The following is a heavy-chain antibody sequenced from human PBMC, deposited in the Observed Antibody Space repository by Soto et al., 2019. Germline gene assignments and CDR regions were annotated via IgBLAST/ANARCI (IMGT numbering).Heavy chain of an antibody. J-gene: IGHJ6*02. V-gene: IGHV4-39*01. Sequence: QLQLQESGPGLVKPSETLSLTCTVSGGSISSSSYYWGWIRQPPGKGLEWIGSIYYSGSTYYNPXXQCRVTISVDXXKXQXXLKLSSVTAADTAVYYCARQRYYYGSGSYYAGMDVWGQGTTVTVSS. CDR2: IYYSGST. D-gene: IGHD3-10*01. CDR3: ARQRYYYGSGSYYAGMDV. CDR1: GGSISSSSYY.